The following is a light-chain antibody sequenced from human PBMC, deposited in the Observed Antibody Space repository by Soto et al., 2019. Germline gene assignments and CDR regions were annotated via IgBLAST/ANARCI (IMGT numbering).Light chain of an antibody. CDR2: AAS. CDR1: QSISTY. V-gene: IGKV1-39*01. CDR3: HQTYSTPPF. Sequence: DIQMTQSPSSLSASVGDRVTITCRASQSISTYLNWYQQKPAQAPKLLIYAASSLQSGVPSRFSGSGSGTDFTLSITSLKPEDFATYYFHQTYSTPPFFGEGTKLEIK. J-gene: IGKJ2*01.